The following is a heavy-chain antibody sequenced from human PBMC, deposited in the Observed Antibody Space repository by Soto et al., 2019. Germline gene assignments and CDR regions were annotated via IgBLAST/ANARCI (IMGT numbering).Heavy chain of an antibody. J-gene: IGHJ5*02. CDR1: GFTFSSYS. CDR2: ISSSSSTI. Sequence: PGGSLRLSCAASGFTFSSYSMNWVRQAPGKGLEWVSYISSSSSTIYYADSVKGRFTISRDNAKNSLYLQMNSLRDEDTAVYYCARNYYDSSGYFLDWFAPWGQGTLVTVSS. CDR3: ARNYYDSSGYFLDWFAP. V-gene: IGHV3-48*02. D-gene: IGHD3-22*01.